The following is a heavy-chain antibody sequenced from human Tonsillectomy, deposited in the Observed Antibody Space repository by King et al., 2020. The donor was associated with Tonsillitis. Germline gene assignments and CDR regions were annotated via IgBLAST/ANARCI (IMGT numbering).Heavy chain of an antibody. CDR3: ARSPNYYDSSGYSWAFDM. CDR1: GGSISSSNW. CDR2: IYPTWRP. V-gene: IGHV4-4*02. J-gene: IGHJ3*02. Sequence: VQLVESGPGLVKPSGNLSLTCAVSGGSISSSNWWGWVRQPPRKGLEWIWGIYPTWRPHFHPSLKSRVALSVGNSKNQFSLGLTSVTPADTAVYYCARSPNYYDSSGYSWAFDMWGQGTMVTVSS. D-gene: IGHD3-22*01.